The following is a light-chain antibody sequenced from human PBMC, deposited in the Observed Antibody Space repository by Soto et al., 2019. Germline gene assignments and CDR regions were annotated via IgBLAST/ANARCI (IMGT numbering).Light chain of an antibody. V-gene: IGKV1-27*01. Sequence: DIQMTQSPSSLSASMGDRVVITCRATQAISNSVAWYQKPGKAPQLLIYAANNLQSGVPSRFSGSGSGTDFTLTISSLQPEDLATYYCQSYNTARPTFGQGTRLGIK. CDR3: QSYNTARPT. J-gene: IGKJ5*01. CDR2: AAN. CDR1: QAISNS.